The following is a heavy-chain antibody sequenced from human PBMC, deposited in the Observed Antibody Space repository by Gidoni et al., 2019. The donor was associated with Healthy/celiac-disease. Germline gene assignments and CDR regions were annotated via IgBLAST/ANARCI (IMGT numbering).Heavy chain of an antibody. D-gene: IGHD2-21*01. CDR1: GGSISSGGYY. V-gene: IGHV4-31*03. CDR2: IYYRGSI. CDR3: ARENIAENWFDP. J-gene: IGHJ5*02. Sequence: QVQLQEAGPGLVKPSQTLALTCTGSGGSISSGGYYWSWIRQHPGQGLEWIGYIYYRGSIYSNPSLKSRVTISVDTSKNQFSLKLSSVTAADTAVYYCARENIAENWFDPWGQGTLVTVSS.